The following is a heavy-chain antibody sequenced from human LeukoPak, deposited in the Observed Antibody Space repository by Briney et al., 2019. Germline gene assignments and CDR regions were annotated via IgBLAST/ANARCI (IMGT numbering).Heavy chain of an antibody. V-gene: IGHV4-4*07. D-gene: IGHD4-17*01. Sequence: PSETLSLTCTVSGGSISSYYWGWIRQPAGKGLEWIGRVYISGTTNYNPSLKSRVTMSLDTSKNQLSLKVKSVTAADTAVYYCARDSYTVTTGNDAFDIWGQGTMVTVSS. CDR1: GGSISSYY. CDR2: VYISGTT. J-gene: IGHJ3*02. CDR3: ARDSYTVTTGNDAFDI.